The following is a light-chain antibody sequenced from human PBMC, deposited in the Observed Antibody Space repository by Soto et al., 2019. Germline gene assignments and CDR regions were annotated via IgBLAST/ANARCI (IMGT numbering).Light chain of an antibody. CDR3: CSSASRTTPVV. Sequence: QSVLTQPPSASGTPGQRVTISCSGSNSNIGSNTVNWYQQLPGTAPKLLIYYDNLRPSGVSNRFSGSKSANTASLTISGLRAEDEADYYCCSSASRTTPVVFGGGTKLTVL. V-gene: IGLV1-44*01. CDR2: YDN. J-gene: IGLJ2*01. CDR1: NSNIGSNT.